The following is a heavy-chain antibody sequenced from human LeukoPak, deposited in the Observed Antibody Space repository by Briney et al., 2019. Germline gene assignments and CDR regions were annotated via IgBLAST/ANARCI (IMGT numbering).Heavy chain of an antibody. D-gene: IGHD1-26*01. V-gene: IGHV4-39*01. J-gene: IGHJ4*02. CDR1: GGSISSSSYY. CDR3: ARGEYSGSYYGY. CDR2: IYYSGST. Sequence: SETLSLTRTISGGSISSSSYYWGWIRQPPGKGLEWIGSIYYSGSTYYNPSLKSRVTISVDTSKNQFSLKLSFVTAADTAVYYCARGEYSGSYYGYWGQGTLVTVSS.